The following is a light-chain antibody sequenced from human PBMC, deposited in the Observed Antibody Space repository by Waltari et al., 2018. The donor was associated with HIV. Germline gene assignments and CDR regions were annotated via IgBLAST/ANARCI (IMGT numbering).Light chain of an antibody. CDR2: EVS. J-gene: IGLJ3*02. CDR1: SSDVGGYNY. CDR3: SSYTTSSTVV. Sequence: QSALTQPASVSGSPGQSIAISCTGASSDVGGYNYVSCYQQHPGKAPKLLIYEVSNRPSGVSSRVSGSKSGNTASLTISGLQAEDEADYYCSSYTTSSTVVFGGGTKLTVL. V-gene: IGLV2-14*01.